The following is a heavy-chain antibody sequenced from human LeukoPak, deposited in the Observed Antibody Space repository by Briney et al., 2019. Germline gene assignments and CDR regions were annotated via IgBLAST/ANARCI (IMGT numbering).Heavy chain of an antibody. CDR1: GFTFSSYG. V-gene: IGHV3-30*03. D-gene: IGHD3-10*01. CDR2: ISYDGSNK. CDR3: VSDMVRGVTDY. J-gene: IGHJ4*02. Sequence: PGRSLRLSCAASGFTFSSYGMHWVRQAPGKGLEWVTVISYDGSNKYYADSVKGRFTISRDNSKNTLYMQMNSLRAEDTAVYYCVSDMVRGVTDYWGQGTLVTVSS.